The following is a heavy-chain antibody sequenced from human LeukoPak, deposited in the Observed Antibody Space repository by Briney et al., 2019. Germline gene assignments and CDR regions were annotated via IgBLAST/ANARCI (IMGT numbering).Heavy chain of an antibody. J-gene: IGHJ6*02. Sequence: SETLSLTCTVSGGSISSYYWSWIRQPPGKGLEWIGYIYYSGSTNYNPSLKSRVTISVDTSKNQFSLKLSSVTAADTAVYYRARERIRLAAASEEYYYYYYGMDVWGQGTTVTVSS. D-gene: IGHD6-13*01. CDR3: ARERIRLAAASEEYYYYYYGMDV. CDR2: IYYSGST. CDR1: GGSISSYY. V-gene: IGHV4-59*12.